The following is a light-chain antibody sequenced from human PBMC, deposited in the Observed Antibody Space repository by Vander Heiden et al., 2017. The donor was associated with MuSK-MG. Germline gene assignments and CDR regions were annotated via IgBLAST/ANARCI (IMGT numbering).Light chain of an antibody. CDR2: DAS. V-gene: IGKV1-33*01. J-gene: IGKJ3*01. CDR3: QQDEKVPIT. Sequence: DTQMTQSPYCLPASVGDRVTITCRASQDISNFLNWYQQKPGKAPKILIFDASNLETGVPSRFSGSGSGTDFTFTISSLQPEDFATYYCQQDEKVPITFGHGTKVDIK. CDR1: QDISNF.